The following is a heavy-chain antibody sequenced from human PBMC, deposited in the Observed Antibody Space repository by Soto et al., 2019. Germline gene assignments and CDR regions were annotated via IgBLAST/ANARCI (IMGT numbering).Heavy chain of an antibody. CDR1: GFTFSSYS. CDR3: ARDKRDTAMVLDY. J-gene: IGHJ4*02. D-gene: IGHD5-18*01. Sequence: GGSLRLSCAASGFTFSSYSMNWVRQAPGKGLEWVSSISSSSSYIYYADSVKGRFTISRDNAKNSLYLQMNSLRAEDTAVYYCARDKRDTAMVLDYWGQGTLVTVSS. V-gene: IGHV3-21*01. CDR2: ISSSSSYI.